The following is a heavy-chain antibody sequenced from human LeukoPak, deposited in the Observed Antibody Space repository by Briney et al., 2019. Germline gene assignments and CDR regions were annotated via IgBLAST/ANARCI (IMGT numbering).Heavy chain of an antibody. CDR2: VYFSGIT. D-gene: IGHD5-12*01. Sequence: PSETLSLTCTVSGGSISSGGYYWSWIRQHPGKGLEWIGNVYFSGITYYNPSLKSRVTISLDRSKNQFYLEVNSVTAADTAVYFCARDGVRYSGYGGFDYRGQGVLVTVS. CDR3: ARDGVRYSGYGGFDY. CDR1: GGSISSGGYY. V-gene: IGHV4-31*03. J-gene: IGHJ4*02.